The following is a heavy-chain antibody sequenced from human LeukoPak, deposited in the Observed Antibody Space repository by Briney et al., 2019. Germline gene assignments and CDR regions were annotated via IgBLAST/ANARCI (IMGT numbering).Heavy chain of an antibody. D-gene: IGHD6-19*01. Sequence: ASVKVSCKASGYTFTSYYMHWVRQAPGQGLEWMGIINPSGGSTSYAQKFQGRVTMTRNTSISTAYMELSSLRAEDTAVYYCARDKEIAVAGTTFDYWGQGTLVTVSS. CDR2: INPSGGST. J-gene: IGHJ4*02. CDR1: GYTFTSYY. V-gene: IGHV1-46*01. CDR3: ARDKEIAVAGTTFDY.